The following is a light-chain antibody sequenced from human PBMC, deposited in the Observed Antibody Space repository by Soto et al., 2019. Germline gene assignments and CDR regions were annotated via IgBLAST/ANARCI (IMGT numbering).Light chain of an antibody. J-gene: IGKJ1*01. CDR3: QRYGSSTT. CDR1: QTIGNNY. CDR2: GAS. Sequence: IVLTQSPGTLSLSPGDRATLACRASQTIGNNYLAWYQQKPGQAPRLLIYGASSRATDIPDRFSGSGSGTYFTLTISRLEPEDFAVYFCQRYGSSTTFGQGTKVEVK. V-gene: IGKV3-20*01.